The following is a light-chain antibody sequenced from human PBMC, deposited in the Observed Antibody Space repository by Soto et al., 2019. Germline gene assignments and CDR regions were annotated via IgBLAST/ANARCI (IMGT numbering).Light chain of an antibody. CDR3: QQYNYFWA. CDR2: DAS. J-gene: IGKJ1*01. CDR1: QSISSW. Sequence: DIQMTPSPSTLSASVRDRVTITCRASQSISSWLAWYQQKPGKAPKLLIYDASNLESGVPSRFSGGGSGTEFSLTISSLQPDDFATYYCQQYNYFWAFGQGTKVDVK. V-gene: IGKV1-5*01.